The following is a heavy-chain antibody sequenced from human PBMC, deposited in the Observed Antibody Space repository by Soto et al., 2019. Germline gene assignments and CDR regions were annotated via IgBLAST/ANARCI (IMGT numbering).Heavy chain of an antibody. CDR3: AADPYCSSTSCLYYYYYGMDV. Sequence: SVKVSCKASGFTFTSSAVQWVRQARGQRLEWIGWIVVGSGNTNYAQKFQERVTITRDMSTSTAYMELSSLRSEDTAVYYCAADPYCSSTSCLYYYYYGMDVWGQGTTVTVSS. J-gene: IGHJ6*02. CDR1: GFTFTSSA. D-gene: IGHD2-2*01. CDR2: IVVGSGNT. V-gene: IGHV1-58*01.